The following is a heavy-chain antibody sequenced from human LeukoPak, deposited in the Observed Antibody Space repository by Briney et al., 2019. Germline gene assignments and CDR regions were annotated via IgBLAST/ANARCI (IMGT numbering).Heavy chain of an antibody. CDR1: GGSFSGYY. V-gene: IGHV4-34*01. D-gene: IGHD4-11*01. CDR3: ARSYSNYGIDY. J-gene: IGHJ4*02. Sequence: SETLSLTCAVYGGSFSGYYWSWIRQPPGKGLEWIGEINHSGSTNYNPSLKSRVTISVDTSKNQFYLKLSSVTAADTAVYYCARSYSNYGIDYWGQGTLVTVSS. CDR2: INHSGST.